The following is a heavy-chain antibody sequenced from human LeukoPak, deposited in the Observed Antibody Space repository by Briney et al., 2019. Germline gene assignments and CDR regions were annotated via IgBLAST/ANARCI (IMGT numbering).Heavy chain of an antibody. Sequence: AGGSLRLSCAASGFTFSSYAMSWVRQAPGKGLEWVSVIYSGGSTYYADSVKGRFTISRDNSKNTLYLQMNSLRAEDTAVYYCARSRRIVGKFDYWGQGTLVTVSS. D-gene: IGHD3-22*01. CDR3: ARSRRIVGKFDY. V-gene: IGHV3-53*01. CDR1: GFTFSSYA. CDR2: IYSGGST. J-gene: IGHJ4*02.